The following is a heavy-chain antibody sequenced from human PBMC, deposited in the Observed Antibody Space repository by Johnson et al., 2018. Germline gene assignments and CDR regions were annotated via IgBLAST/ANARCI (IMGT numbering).Heavy chain of an antibody. J-gene: IGHJ6*02. CDR3: AKLRRRLGELSLNYYYYGMDV. D-gene: IGHD3-16*02. CDR1: GFTFSSYA. Sequence: EVQLVETGGGLVQPGGSLRLSCAASGFTFSSYAMSWVRQAPGKGLEWVSAISGRGGSTYYADSVKGRFTISRDNSTKTLYPQMNSLRAEDTAVYYCAKLRRRLGELSLNYYYYGMDVWGQGTTVTVSS. V-gene: IGHV3-23*04. CDR2: ISGRGGST.